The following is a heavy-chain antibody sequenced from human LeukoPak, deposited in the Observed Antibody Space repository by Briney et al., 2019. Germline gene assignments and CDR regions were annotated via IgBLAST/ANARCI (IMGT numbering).Heavy chain of an antibody. CDR2: ISANTGST. CDR1: GFTFNIHA. Sequence: GGSLRLSCAASGFTFNIHAMRWVRQAPGKGLEWVSSISANTGSTSYADAVKGRFTISRDDSKNKLFLQMNSLRGEDTAVYYCATVDYNTSPPRPIWGQGTLVTVSS. D-gene: IGHD4/OR15-4a*01. CDR3: ATVDYNTSPPRPI. V-gene: IGHV3-23*01. J-gene: IGHJ4*02.